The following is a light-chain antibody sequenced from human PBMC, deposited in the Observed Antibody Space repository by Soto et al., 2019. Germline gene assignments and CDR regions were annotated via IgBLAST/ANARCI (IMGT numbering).Light chain of an antibody. J-gene: IGKJ1*01. Sequence: IQMTQPPSTLSASVGDRVIITCRASQSISSWLAWYQQKPGKAPNLLIYKASSLESGVPSRFSGSGSGTEFTLTISSLQPDDIATYYCQQYDTYWTFGQGTNVDI. CDR2: KAS. CDR3: QQYDTYWT. CDR1: QSISSW. V-gene: IGKV1-5*03.